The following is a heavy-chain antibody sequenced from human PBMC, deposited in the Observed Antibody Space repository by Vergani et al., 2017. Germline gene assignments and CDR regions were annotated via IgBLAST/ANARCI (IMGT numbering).Heavy chain of an antibody. Sequence: EVQLLESGGGLVQPGGSLRLSCAASGFTFSSYAMSWVRQAPGKGLEWVSAISSSGSSTYYADSVKGRFTISRDNSKNTLYLQMNSLRAEDTAVYYCAKGLGGYDYYYFDYWGQGTLVTVSS. CDR2: ISSSGSST. J-gene: IGHJ4*02. CDR1: GFTFSSYA. D-gene: IGHD5-12*01. V-gene: IGHV3-23*01. CDR3: AKGLGGYDYYYFDY.